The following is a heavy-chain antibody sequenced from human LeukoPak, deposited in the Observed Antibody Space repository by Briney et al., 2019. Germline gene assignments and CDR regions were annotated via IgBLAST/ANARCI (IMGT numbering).Heavy chain of an antibody. CDR3: ARISGLGARGYLDH. Sequence: PGGSLRLSCTASGFTFSSIALTWVRQAPGKGLEWVSTIRSNGDTAYNADSVNGRFTISRDNSKNTLYLQMNSLRAEDTAVYYCARISGLGARGYLDHWGQGTLVTVSS. J-gene: IGHJ4*02. D-gene: IGHD2-15*01. CDR1: GFTFSSIA. CDR2: IRSNGDTA. V-gene: IGHV3-23*01.